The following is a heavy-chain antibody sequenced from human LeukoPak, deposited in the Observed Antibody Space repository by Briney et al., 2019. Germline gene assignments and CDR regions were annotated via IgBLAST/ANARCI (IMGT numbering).Heavy chain of an antibody. CDR1: GGCISSGDYY. V-gene: IGHV4-30-4*01. D-gene: IGHD3-22*01. Sequence: SQTLSLTCTVSGGCISSGDYYWSWIRQPPGQGLEWIGYIYESGSSYYNPSLNSRVTISVDTSKNQFSLKLISVTAADTAVYYCARIGLSDYYDSSGGSIGYWGQGTLVTVSS. CDR3: ARIGLSDYYDSSGGSIGY. CDR2: IYESGSS. J-gene: IGHJ4*02.